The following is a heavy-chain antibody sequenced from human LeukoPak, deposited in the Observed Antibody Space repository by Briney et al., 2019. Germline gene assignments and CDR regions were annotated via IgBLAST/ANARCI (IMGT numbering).Heavy chain of an antibody. CDR3: AKGSSSYYFAFDI. Sequence: GGSLRLSCAASGFTVSSNYMSWVRQAPGKGLEWVSGISGSGGSTYYADSVKGRFTISRDNSKNTLYLQMNSLRAEDTAVYYCAKGSSSYYFAFDIWGQGTMVTVSS. CDR1: GFTVSSNY. V-gene: IGHV3-23*01. J-gene: IGHJ3*02. D-gene: IGHD6-13*01. CDR2: ISGSGGST.